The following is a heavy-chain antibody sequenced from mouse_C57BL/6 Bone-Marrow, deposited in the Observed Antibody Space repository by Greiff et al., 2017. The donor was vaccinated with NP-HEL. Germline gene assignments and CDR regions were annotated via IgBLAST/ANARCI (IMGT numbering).Heavy chain of an antibody. CDR1: GFTIKDYY. J-gene: IGHJ2*01. CDR2: IDPEDGET. V-gene: IGHV14-2*01. D-gene: IGHD4-1*01. CDR3: ALTGYPDY. Sequence: EVQRVESGAELVKPGASVKLSCTASGFTIKDYYMHWVKQRPEQGLEWIGRIDPEDGETKYAPNFQGKATITADTSSNTAYLQHSSLTSEDTAVYYCALTGYPDYWGKGTTLTVSS.